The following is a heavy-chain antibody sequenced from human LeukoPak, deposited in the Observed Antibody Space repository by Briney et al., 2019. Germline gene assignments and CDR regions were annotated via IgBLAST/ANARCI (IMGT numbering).Heavy chain of an antibody. CDR3: ARTHFDSLGWFDP. CDR2: INYGGHT. CDR1: GGSMRSHSFY. V-gene: IGHV4-39*07. Sequence: SETLSLTCTVSGGSMRSHSFYWGWIRQSPVKGLEWIANINYGGHTYYNPSVKSRVTLSVDVSKNRFSLNLTSVTAADTALYFCARTHFDSLGWFDPWGQGIQVIVSS. D-gene: IGHD3-9*01. J-gene: IGHJ5*02.